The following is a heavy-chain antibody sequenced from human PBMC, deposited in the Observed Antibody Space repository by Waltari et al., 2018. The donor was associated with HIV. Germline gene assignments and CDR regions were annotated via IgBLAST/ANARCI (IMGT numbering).Heavy chain of an antibody. CDR3: ARHTGTYFDP. J-gene: IGHJ5*02. D-gene: IGHD3-16*01. CDR2: ITYDGDI. V-gene: IGHV4-34*01. CDR1: NMSLTGHY. Sequence: QVHLQHWASGLVKPSETLSVTCAVHNMSLTGHYWTWFRQPPGKGPESIGEITYDGDIVYHPSLRGRLTISLNRAKNQFSLRLKSTTAADTAVYFCARHTGTYFDPWGQGSLVVVTS.